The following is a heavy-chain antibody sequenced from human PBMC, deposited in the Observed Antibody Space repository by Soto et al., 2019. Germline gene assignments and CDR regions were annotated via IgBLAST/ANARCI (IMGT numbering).Heavy chain of an antibody. CDR2: IYYSGST. CDR3: ARGDDFWSGYYYPALGAFDI. J-gene: IGHJ3*02. D-gene: IGHD3-3*01. CDR1: GGSISSYY. V-gene: IGHV4-59*01. Sequence: PSETLSLTCTVSGGSISSYYWSWIRQPPGKGLEWIGYIYYSGSTNYNPSLKSRVTISVDTSKNQFSLKLSSVTAADTAVYYCARGDDFWSGYYYPALGAFDIWGQGTMVTVSS.